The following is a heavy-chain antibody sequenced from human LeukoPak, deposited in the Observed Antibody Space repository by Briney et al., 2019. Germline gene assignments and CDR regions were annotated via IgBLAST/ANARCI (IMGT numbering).Heavy chain of an antibody. V-gene: IGHV4-34*01. Sequence: PSETLSLTCAVYGGSFSGYYWSWTRQPPGKGLEWIGEINHSGSTNYNPSLKSRVTISVDTSKNQFSLKLSSVTAADTAVYYCARVGFYYYYYMDVWGKGTTVTVSS. CDR3: ARVGFYYYYYMDV. CDR1: GGSFSGYY. CDR2: INHSGST. D-gene: IGHD5-12*01. J-gene: IGHJ6*03.